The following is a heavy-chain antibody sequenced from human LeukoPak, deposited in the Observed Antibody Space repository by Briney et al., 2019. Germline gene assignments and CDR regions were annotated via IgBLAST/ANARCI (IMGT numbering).Heavy chain of an antibody. CDR2: ISGSSGII. CDR1: GFTFNTYT. CDR3: AKDIPSSIRSLY. J-gene: IGHJ4*02. D-gene: IGHD6-6*01. Sequence: PGGSLRLSCAASGFTFNTYTMNWVRQAPGKGLEWVSYISGSSGIIDYADSVRGRFTISRDNAKNTLYLQMNSLRVEDTAVYYCAKDIPSSIRSLYWGQGTLVTVSS. V-gene: IGHV3-48*01.